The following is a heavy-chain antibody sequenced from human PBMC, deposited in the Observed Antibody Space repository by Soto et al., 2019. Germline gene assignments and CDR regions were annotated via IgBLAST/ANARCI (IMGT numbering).Heavy chain of an antibody. D-gene: IGHD3-3*01. CDR3: ASPSITIFGVVNIYYYYGMDV. J-gene: IGHJ6*02. CDR2: IIPIFGTA. V-gene: IGHV1-69*13. CDR1: GGTFSSYA. Sequence: GASVKVSCKASGGTFSSYAISWVRQDPGQGLEWVGGIIPIFGTANYAQKFQGRVTITADESTSTAYMELSSLRSEDTAVYYCASPSITIFGVVNIYYYYGMDVWGQGTTVTVSS.